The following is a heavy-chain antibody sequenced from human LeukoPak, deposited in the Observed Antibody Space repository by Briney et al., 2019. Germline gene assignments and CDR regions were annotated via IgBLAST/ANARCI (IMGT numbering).Heavy chain of an antibody. CDR1: GFTFSSSD. V-gene: IGHV3-30*02. D-gene: IGHD2-21*02. CDR2: IWNDGSNK. CDR3: AKNTMTAYQYYMDV. J-gene: IGHJ6*03. Sequence: GGSLRLSCAASGFTFSSSDIHWVRQAPGKGLEWVAFIWNDGSNKNYADSVKGPFTISRDNSKNTLYLQMNSMRPEDTAVYYCAKNTMTAYQYYMDVWGKGTSVTISS.